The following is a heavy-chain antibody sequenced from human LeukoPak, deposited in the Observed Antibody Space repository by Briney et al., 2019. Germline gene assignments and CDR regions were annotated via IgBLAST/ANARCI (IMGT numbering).Heavy chain of an antibody. V-gene: IGHV4-34*01. CDR3: TRMTTGHDY. CDR2: INHSGYT. J-gene: IGHJ4*02. CDR1: GVSFNDYY. D-gene: IGHD4-17*01. Sequence: SETLSLTCAVSGVSFNDYYWSWVRQTPGRGLEWIGEINHSGYTNDSPSLKSRVTLSIDTSRKQFPLNLRSVTVADTGIYYCTRMTTGHDYWGQGTLVTVSS.